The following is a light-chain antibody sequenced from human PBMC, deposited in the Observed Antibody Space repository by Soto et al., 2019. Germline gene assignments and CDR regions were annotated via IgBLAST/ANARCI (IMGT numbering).Light chain of an antibody. CDR1: QTISSW. Sequence: IQMTQSPSTLSASVGERVTITCRASQTISSWLAWNQQKPGKAPEALIYKESSLESGVPSSSSGSGFGPESPVTTTTLQLDDFPPYYCNKCNPYPWTLGAGTQGDIK. V-gene: IGKV1-5*03. CDR2: KES. CDR3: NKCNPYPWT. J-gene: IGKJ3*01.